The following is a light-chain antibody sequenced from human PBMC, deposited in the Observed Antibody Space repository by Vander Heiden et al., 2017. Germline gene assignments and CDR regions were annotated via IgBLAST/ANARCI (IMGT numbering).Light chain of an antibody. V-gene: IGLV2-23*02. CDR1: TSDVGSYNI. Sequence: QSPLTQPASESWSPGQSITISCTGTTSDVGSYNIVSWYQQHPAKAPKLMIYEVSKRPSGGSNRFSGSKYVNTASLTITGLQAEDEADYYCCSYAGSSTFEVFGTGTKVTVL. J-gene: IGLJ1*01. CDR2: EVS. CDR3: CSYAGSSTFEV.